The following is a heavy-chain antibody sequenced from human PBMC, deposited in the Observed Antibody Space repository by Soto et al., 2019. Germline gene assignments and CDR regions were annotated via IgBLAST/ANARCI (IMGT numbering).Heavy chain of an antibody. CDR3: ARDFSGNYPTPFSREYDY. CDR1: GGSISSGGYS. D-gene: IGHD1-26*01. V-gene: IGHV4-30-2*01. CDR2: IYHSGST. Sequence: PSETLSLTCAVSGGSISSGGYSWSWIRQPPGKGLEWIGYIYHSGSTYYNPSLKSRVTISVDRSKNQFSLKLSSVTAADTAVYYCARDFSGNYPTPFSREYDYWGQGTLVTVSS. J-gene: IGHJ4*02.